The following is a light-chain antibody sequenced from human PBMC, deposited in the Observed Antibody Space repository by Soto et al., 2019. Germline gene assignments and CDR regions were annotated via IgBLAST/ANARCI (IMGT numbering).Light chain of an antibody. Sequence: DIVMTQSPDSLAVSLGERASINCKSSQSVLYNSDNKNYLAWYQQKPGQPPKLLIYWSSTRESGVPDRFSGSGSGTDFTLTISSLQAEDVAVYYCQQYYSSFWTFGQGTKVEIK. CDR3: QQYYSSFWT. CDR2: WSS. J-gene: IGKJ1*01. V-gene: IGKV4-1*01. CDR1: QSVLYNSDNKNY.